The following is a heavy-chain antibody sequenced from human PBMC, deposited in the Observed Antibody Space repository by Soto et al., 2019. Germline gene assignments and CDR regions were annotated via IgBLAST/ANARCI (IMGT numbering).Heavy chain of an antibody. CDR3: ARQRVVPATPTNWFDP. J-gene: IGHJ5*02. CDR1: GGSVSSRSYF. Sequence: QVQVQESGPGLVKPSDTLSLTCTVSGGSVSSRSYFWGRIRQSPGKGLEWIGTIYYNGSTYYNPSLKSRVTLSVDTSRNHFSLKLTSVTASDTALYYCARQRVVPATPTNWFDPWGQGTLVTVSS. D-gene: IGHD2-15*01. CDR2: IYYNGST. V-gene: IGHV4-39*01.